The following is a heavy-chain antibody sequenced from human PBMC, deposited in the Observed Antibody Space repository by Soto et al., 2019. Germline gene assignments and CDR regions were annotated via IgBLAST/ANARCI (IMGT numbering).Heavy chain of an antibody. V-gene: IGHV3-23*01. D-gene: IGHD3-22*01. CDR3: VRRAQYFDGTGFHAFDI. Sequence: PGGALRLSRVAPCYNFNKYSVRWGRQAPGEGLEWVSAISSGGDNTHYADSVKGRFTITRDNSKNMLYLEMNSLTVEDTAVYYCVRRAQYFDGTGFHAFDIWGQGTRVTVSS. CDR2: ISSGGDNT. J-gene: IGHJ3*02. CDR1: CYNFNKYS.